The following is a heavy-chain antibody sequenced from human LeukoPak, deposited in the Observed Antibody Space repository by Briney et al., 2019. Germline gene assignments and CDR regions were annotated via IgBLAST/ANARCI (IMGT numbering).Heavy chain of an antibody. CDR1: GGSISSYY. V-gene: IGHV4-59*01. CDR3: ARRGIAAAGVYYYYYMDV. J-gene: IGHJ6*03. CDR2: IYYSGST. D-gene: IGHD6-13*01. Sequence: SETLSLTCTVSGGSISSYYWSWIRQPPGKGLEWIGYIYYSGSTNYNPSLKSRVTISVDTSKNQFSLKLSSVTAADTAVYYCARRGIAAAGVYYYYYMDVWGKGPRSPSP.